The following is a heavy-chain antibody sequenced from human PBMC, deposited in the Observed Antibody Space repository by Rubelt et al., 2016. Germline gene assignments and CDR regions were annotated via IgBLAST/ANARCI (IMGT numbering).Heavy chain of an antibody. D-gene: IGHD6-19*01. CDR3: ASGSSEWLMDAFDI. CDR2: INPSGST. CDR1: GGSFSGYY. Sequence: QVQLQQWGAGLLKPSETLSLTCAVYGGSFSGYYWSWIRQPPGKGLEWIGEINPSGSTNYNPSLKSRVPISVDTSKNQFCRKRSSVTAADTAVYYWASGSSEWLMDAFDIWGQGTMVTVSS. J-gene: IGHJ3*02. V-gene: IGHV4-34*01.